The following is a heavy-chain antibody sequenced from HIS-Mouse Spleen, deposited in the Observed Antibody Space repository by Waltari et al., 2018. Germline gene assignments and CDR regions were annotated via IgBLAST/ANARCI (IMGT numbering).Heavy chain of an antibody. V-gene: IGHV4-34*01. J-gene: IGHJ4*02. CDR2: INHSGST. D-gene: IGHD1-26*01. CDR1: GGSFSGYY. CDR3: ARGRGSGSYYFDY. Sequence: QVQLQQWGAGLLKPSETLSLTCAVHGGSFSGYYWSWIRQPPGKALEWIGEINHSGSTKYTPALKSRSTITVDTCKNQFYLKLSSVTAADAAVYYWARGRGSGSYYFDYWGQGTLVTVSS.